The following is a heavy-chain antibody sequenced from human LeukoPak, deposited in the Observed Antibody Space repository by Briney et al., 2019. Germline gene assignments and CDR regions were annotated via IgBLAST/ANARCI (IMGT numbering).Heavy chain of an antibody. CDR2: INPNSGGT. CDR1: GYTFTGYY. D-gene: IGHD3-22*01. J-gene: IGHJ4*02. CDR3: ARPYDSGWSLNFDY. V-gene: IGHV1-2*02. Sequence: ASVKVSCMASGYTFTGYYMHWVRQAPGQGLEWMGWINPNSGGTNYAQKFQGRVTMTRDTSISTAYMELSRLRSDDTAVYYCARPYDSGWSLNFDYWGQGTLVTVSS.